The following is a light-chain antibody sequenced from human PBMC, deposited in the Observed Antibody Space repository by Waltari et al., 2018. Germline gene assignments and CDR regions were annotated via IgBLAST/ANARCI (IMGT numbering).Light chain of an antibody. V-gene: IGLV1-47*01. Sequence: QTVLSQPPSASGTPGQRVTISCSGSNYNIGNNFEYWDNQLPGTAPKLLIDRNTQRPSGFPYRFSGSKSGTSASLAISGLRSEDEADYYCASWDGSLGGVIFGGGTKLTVL. CDR3: ASWDGSLGGVI. CDR2: RNT. J-gene: IGLJ2*01. CDR1: NYNIGNNF.